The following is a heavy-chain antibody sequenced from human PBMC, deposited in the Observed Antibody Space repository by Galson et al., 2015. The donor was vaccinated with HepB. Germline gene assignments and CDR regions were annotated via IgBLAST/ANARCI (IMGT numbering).Heavy chain of an antibody. V-gene: IGHV1-18*01. Sequence: SVKVSCKASGYTFTHYGISWVRQAPGQGLEWMGWISSYNGNTNHAQKVQGRVTMTTDTSTSTAYMELRSLRSDDTAVYYCARDCRSTSCYNIYWGQGTLVTVSS. D-gene: IGHD2-2*02. CDR2: ISSYNGNT. CDR1: GYTFTHYG. CDR3: ARDCRSTSCYNIY. J-gene: IGHJ4*02.